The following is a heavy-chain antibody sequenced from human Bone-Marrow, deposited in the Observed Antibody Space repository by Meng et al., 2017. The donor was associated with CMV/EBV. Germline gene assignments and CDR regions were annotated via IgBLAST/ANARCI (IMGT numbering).Heavy chain of an antibody. D-gene: IGHD6-13*01. CDR1: GGSFSGYY. J-gene: IGHJ5*02. V-gene: IGHV4-34*01. CDR2: INHSGST. Sequence: SETLSLTCAVYGGSFSGYYWSWIRQPPGKGLEWIGEINHSGSTNYNPSLKSRVTISVDTSKNQFSLKLSSVTAADTAVYYCARAPLRYSSSWYLGWFDPWGEGTLVTFSS. CDR3: ARAPLRYSSSWYLGWFDP.